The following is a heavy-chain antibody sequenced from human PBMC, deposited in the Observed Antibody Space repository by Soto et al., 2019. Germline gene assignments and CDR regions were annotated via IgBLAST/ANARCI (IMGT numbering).Heavy chain of an antibody. Sequence: PGGTLRLSCAASGFTFSSYGMHWVRQAPGKGLEWVPVISYDGSNKYYADSVKGRFTIFRDNSKNTLYLQMNSLRAEDTAVYYCAKVLRYFDSPDSFDIWGQGTMVTVSS. CDR3: AKVLRYFDSPDSFDI. J-gene: IGHJ3*02. CDR2: ISYDGSNK. D-gene: IGHD3-9*01. CDR1: GFTFSSYG. V-gene: IGHV3-30*18.